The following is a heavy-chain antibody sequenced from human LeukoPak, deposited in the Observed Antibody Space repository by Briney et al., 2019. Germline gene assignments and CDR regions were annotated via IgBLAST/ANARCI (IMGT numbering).Heavy chain of an antibody. J-gene: IGHJ4*02. D-gene: IGHD3-3*01. CDR3: ARGAPTTYYDFWSGYSAPYYFDY. Sequence: GSLRLSCAASGFTLSSYAMSWVRQPPGKGLEWIGEINHSGSTNYNPSLKSRVTMSVDTSKNQFSLNLSSVTAADTAVYYCARGAPTTYYDFWSGYSAPYYFDYWGQGTLVTVSS. CDR2: INHSGST. V-gene: IGHV4-34*01. CDR1: GFTLSSYA.